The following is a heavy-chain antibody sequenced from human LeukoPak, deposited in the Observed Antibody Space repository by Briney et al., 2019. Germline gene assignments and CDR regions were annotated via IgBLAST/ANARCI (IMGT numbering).Heavy chain of an antibody. CDR2: VYSSGTT. CDR3: AGTGSFDY. D-gene: IGHD1-14*01. J-gene: IGHJ4*02. CDR1: GGSISSGGYS. Sequence: PSETLSLTCTVSGGSISSGGYSWSWIRQPPGKGLEWIVYVYSSGTTYSNPSLKSRFTISVDTSKNQFSLKLSSVTAADTAVYYCAGTGSFDYWGQGTLVTVSS. V-gene: IGHV4-30-4*07.